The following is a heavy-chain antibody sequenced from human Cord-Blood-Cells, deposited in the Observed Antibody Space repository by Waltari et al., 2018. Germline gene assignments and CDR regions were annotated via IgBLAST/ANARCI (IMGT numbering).Heavy chain of an antibody. J-gene: IGHJ6*03. CDR2: MNPNSGNT. CDR3: ARGYSGSYYYYMDV. V-gene: IGHV1-8*03. Sequence: QVQLVQSGAEVKKPGASVKVSCKASGYTFTSYDINWVRQATGQGLEWMGWMNPNSGNTGYAQNVQGRVTITRNTSISTAYMELSSLRSEDTAVYYCARGYSGSYYYYMDVWVKGTTVTVSS. D-gene: IGHD1-26*01. CDR1: GYTFTSYD.